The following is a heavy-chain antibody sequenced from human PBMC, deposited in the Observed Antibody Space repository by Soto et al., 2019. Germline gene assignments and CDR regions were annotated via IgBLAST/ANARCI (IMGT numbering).Heavy chain of an antibody. CDR2: INHSGST. J-gene: IGHJ4*02. V-gene: IGHV4-30-2*01. CDR3: ASGLVTTLHY. D-gene: IGHD4-17*01. Sequence: QLQLQESGSGLVKPSQTLSLTCAVSGGSISSGGYSWSWIRQPPGKGLEWMGYINHSGSTSYNPSLMSRVTISGDRSKTQFSLKLSSVTAADTAVYYCASGLVTTLHYWGQGTLVTVAS. CDR1: GGSISSGGYS.